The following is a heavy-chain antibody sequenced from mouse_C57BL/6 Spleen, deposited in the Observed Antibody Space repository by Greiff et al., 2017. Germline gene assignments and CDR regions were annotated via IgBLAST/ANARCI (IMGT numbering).Heavy chain of an antibody. CDR3: ASGGRRPFDY. Sequence: VQLQQSGPELVRPGVSVKISCTGSGYTFTDYAMHWVKQSHAKSLEWIGVISTYYGDASYNQKFKDKATMTVAKSSSTAYMQLSSLTSEDSAVYYCASGGRRPFDYWGQGTTLTVSS. D-gene: IGHD2-12*01. CDR2: ISTYYGDA. V-gene: IGHV1-67*01. CDR1: GYTFTDYA. J-gene: IGHJ2*01.